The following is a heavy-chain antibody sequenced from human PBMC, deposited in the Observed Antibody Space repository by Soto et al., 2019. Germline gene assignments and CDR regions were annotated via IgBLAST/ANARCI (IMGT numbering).Heavy chain of an antibody. CDR3: ATATVTTWGGYYYYGMDV. V-gene: IGHV1-69*12. CDR1: GGTFSSYA. Sequence: QVQLVQSGAEVKKPGSSVKVSCKASGGTFSSYAISWVRQAPGQGLEWMGGIIPIFGTANYAQKFQGRVTITADESTSTDYMELSSLRSEDTAVYYCATATVTTWGGYYYYGMDVWGQGTTVTVSS. CDR2: IIPIFGTA. J-gene: IGHJ6*02. D-gene: IGHD4-17*01.